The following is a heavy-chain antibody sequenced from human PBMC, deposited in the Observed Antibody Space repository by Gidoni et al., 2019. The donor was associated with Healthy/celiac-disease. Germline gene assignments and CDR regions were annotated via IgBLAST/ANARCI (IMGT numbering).Heavy chain of an antibody. D-gene: IGHD2-2*01. CDR2: ISYDGSNK. CDR3: ARDQNIVVVPAAMGDYYYYGMDV. V-gene: IGHV3-30-3*01. CDR1: GFTFSSDA. J-gene: IGHJ6*02. Sequence: QVQLVESGGGVVQPGRSLRLSCAASGFTFSSDAMHWVRQAPGKGLEWVAVISYDGSNKYYADSVKGRFTISRDNSKNTLYLQMNSLRAEDTAVYYCARDQNIVVVPAAMGDYYYYGMDVWGQGTTVTVSS.